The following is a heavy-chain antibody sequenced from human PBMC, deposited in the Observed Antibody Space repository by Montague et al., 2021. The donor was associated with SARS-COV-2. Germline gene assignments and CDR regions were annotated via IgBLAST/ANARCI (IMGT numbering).Heavy chain of an antibody. Sequence: CAISGDSVSSSIATWNWIRQAPSRGLEWLGRTYYRSKWYNDYAESVKSRITIDPDTSKHQFSLHLNSVTPEDTAVYYRARIPVGSKYYFDFWGQGTLVTVSS. V-gene: IGHV6-1*01. D-gene: IGHD2-2*01. CDR1: GDSVSSSIAT. CDR2: TYYRSKWYN. J-gene: IGHJ4*02. CDR3: ARIPVGSKYYFDF.